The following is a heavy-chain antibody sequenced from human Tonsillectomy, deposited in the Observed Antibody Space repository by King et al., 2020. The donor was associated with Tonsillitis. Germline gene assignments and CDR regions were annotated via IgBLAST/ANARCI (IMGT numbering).Heavy chain of an antibody. J-gene: IGHJ4*02. CDR1: EYTLTRSF. V-gene: IGHV1-46*01. D-gene: IGHD7-27*01. Sequence: VQLVESGAEVKKPGASVNVSCKASEYTLTRSFIHWVRQAAGQGLQWMGIINPSDGSTTYAKKFQGRVAMTRDTSTSTVYLALSSLRSDDTAIFYCARAQSGAYYFDSWGQGTLVTVSS. CDR2: INPSDGST. CDR3: ARAQSGAYYFDS.